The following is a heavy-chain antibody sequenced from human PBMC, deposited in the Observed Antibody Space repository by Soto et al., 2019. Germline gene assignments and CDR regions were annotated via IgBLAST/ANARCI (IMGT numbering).Heavy chain of an antibody. D-gene: IGHD3-9*01. J-gene: IGHJ4*02. CDR1: GFTFSSYA. CDR3: ARPPYYDILTGYFDY. Sequence: GGSLRLSCAASGFTFSSYAMHWVRQAPGKGLEWVAVISYDGSNKYYADSVKGRFTISRDNSKNTLYLQMNSLRAEDTAVYYCARPPYYDILTGYFDYWGQGTLVTVSS. V-gene: IGHV3-30-3*01. CDR2: ISYDGSNK.